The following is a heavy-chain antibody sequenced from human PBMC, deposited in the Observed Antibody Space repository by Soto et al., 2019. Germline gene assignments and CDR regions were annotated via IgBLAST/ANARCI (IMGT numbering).Heavy chain of an antibody. Sequence: EVQLVESGGGLAQPGGSLRLSCAASGFTFSSYSVNWVRQAPGEGLEWVSNSWGASNINYADSVKGRFTVSRDNAENSMSLQMNGLRDEDTAVYYCVRDYGFGFDYWGQGILVTVSS. J-gene: IGHJ4*02. CDR2: SWGASNI. CDR3: VRDYGFGFDY. CDR1: GFTFSSYS. D-gene: IGHD3-10*01. V-gene: IGHV3-48*02.